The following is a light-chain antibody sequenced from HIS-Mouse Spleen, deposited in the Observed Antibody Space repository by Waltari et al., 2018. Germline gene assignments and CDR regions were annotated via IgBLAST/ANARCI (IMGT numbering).Light chain of an antibody. CDR2: DVS. Sequence: QSALTQPASVSGSPGQSITISCTGTSSDVGGSNYFSRYQQHPGKAPKLMIYDVSNRPSGVSNRFSGSKSGNTASLTISGLQAEDEADYYCSSYTSSSFNVVFGGGTKLTVL. CDR3: SSYTSSSFNVV. V-gene: IGLV2-14*03. CDR1: SSDVGGSNY. J-gene: IGLJ2*01.